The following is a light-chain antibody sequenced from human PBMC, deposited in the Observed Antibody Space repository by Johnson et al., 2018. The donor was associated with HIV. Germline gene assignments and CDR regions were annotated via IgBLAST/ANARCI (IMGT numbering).Light chain of an antibody. V-gene: IGLV1-51*02. J-gene: IGLJ1*01. CDR3: ATWDTSLSAYV. CDR2: ENN. Sequence: QSVLTQPPSVSAATGQKVTISCSGSNSNIGNNYVSWYQQVPGTAPKLLIYENNKRPSGIPDRFSGSKSGTSVTLAITGLQTGDEADYYCATWDTSLSAYVFGTGTKDTVL. CDR1: NSNIGNNY.